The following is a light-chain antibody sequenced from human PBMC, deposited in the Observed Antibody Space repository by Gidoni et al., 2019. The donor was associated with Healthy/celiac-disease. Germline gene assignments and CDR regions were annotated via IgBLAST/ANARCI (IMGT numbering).Light chain of an antibody. CDR1: QGISSA. CDR2: DAS. CDR3: QQFNSYTLT. Sequence: AIQLTQSPSSLSTSVGDRVTITCRASQGISSALAWYQQKPGKAPKLLIYDASSLESGVPSRFSGSGSGTDFTLTISSLQPEDFATYYCQQFNSYTLTFXQXTRLENK. V-gene: IGKV1-13*02. J-gene: IGKJ5*01.